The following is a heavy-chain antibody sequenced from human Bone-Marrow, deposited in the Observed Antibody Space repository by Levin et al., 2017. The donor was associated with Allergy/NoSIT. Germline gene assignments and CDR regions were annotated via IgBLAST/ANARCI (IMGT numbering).Heavy chain of an antibody. CDR1: GFTFSSYA. J-gene: IGHJ4*02. CDR3: AKDLGSVYYDILTGYDY. D-gene: IGHD3-9*01. CDR2: ISGSGGST. Sequence: PSETLSLTCAASGFTFSSYAMSWVRQAPGKGLEWVSAISGSGGSTYYADSVKGRFTISRDNSKNTLYLQMNSLRAEDTAVYYCAKDLGSVYYDILTGYDYWGQGTLVTVSS. V-gene: IGHV3-23*01.